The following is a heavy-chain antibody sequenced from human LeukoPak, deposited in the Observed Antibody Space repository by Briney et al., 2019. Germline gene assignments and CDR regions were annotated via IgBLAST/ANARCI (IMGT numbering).Heavy chain of an antibody. Sequence: GSLRLSCAASGFTFSSYAMSWVRQPPGKGLEWIGEINHSGSTNYNPSLKSRVTISVDTSKNQFSLKLSSVTAADTAVYYCARGGSSYPDQIYYFDYWGQGTLVTVSS. V-gene: IGHV4-34*01. CDR2: INHSGST. D-gene: IGHD6-6*01. CDR1: GFTFSSYA. CDR3: ARGGSSYPDQIYYFDY. J-gene: IGHJ4*02.